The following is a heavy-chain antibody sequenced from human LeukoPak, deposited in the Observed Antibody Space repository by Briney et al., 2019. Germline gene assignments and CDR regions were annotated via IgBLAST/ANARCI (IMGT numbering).Heavy chain of an antibody. CDR1: GGSISSSSYY. D-gene: IGHD5-24*01. V-gene: IGHV4-39*07. CDR3: ARDGRDGGFDY. Sequence: KPSETLSLTCTVSGGSISSSSYYWGWIRQPPGKGLEWIGSIYYSGSTYYNPSLKSRVTISVDTSKNQFSLKLSSVTAADTAVYYCARDGRDGGFDYWGQGTLVTVSS. CDR2: IYYSGST. J-gene: IGHJ4*02.